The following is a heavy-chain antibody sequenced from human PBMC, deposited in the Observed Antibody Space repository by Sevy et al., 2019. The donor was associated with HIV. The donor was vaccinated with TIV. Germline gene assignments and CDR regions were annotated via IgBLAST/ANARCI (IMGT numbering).Heavy chain of an antibody. CDR3: ARGGTFYYGPGSPFFDY. J-gene: IGHJ4*02. Sequence: GGSLRLSCEASGFTFNDHYMDWVRQAPGKGLEWVGRVRNKANNYATEYAASVKGRFSISRDDSKNSVYLQMNSLKTEDTAVYYCARGGTFYYGPGSPFFDYWGQGTLVTVSS. V-gene: IGHV3-72*01. CDR2: VRNKANNYAT. CDR1: GFTFNDHY. D-gene: IGHD3-10*01.